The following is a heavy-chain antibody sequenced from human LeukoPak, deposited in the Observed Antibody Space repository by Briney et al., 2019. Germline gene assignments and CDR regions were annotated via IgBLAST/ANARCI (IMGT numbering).Heavy chain of an antibody. V-gene: IGHV3-30*02. CDR2: IRSDGSNK. CDR3: AKGSPHNSGYSPSCYDP. D-gene: IGHD3-22*01. CDR1: GFSFSSYG. J-gene: IGHJ5*02. Sequence: GGSLRLSCAGSGFSFSSYGMHWVRQAPGKGLEWMAFIRSDGSNKYYADSVKGRFTISRDNSKNTLYLQMNSLRAEDTAVYYCAKGSPHNSGYSPSCYDPWGQGTLVTVSS.